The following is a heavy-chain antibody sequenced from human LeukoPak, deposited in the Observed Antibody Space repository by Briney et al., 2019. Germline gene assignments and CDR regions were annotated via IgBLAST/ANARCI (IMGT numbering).Heavy chain of an antibody. CDR1: GYTFTSYD. V-gene: IGHV1-8*01. Sequence: GASVKVSCKASGYTFTSYDINWVRQATGQGLEWMGWMNPNSGNTGYAQKFQGRVTMTRNTSISTAYMELSSLRSEDTAVYYCARHIVVVVATTPKLDNWFDPWGQGTLVIVSS. D-gene: IGHD2-15*01. CDR3: ARHIVVVVATTPKLDNWFDP. J-gene: IGHJ5*02. CDR2: MNPNSGNT.